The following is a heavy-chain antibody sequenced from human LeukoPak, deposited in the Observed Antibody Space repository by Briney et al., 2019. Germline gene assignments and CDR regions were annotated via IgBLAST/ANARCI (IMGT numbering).Heavy chain of an antibody. D-gene: IGHD2-15*01. CDR2: ISPYNGNT. CDR1: GYTFNNYG. J-gene: IGHJ3*02. Sequence: ASVKVSCKASGYTFNNYGISWVRQVPGQGPEWMGWISPYNGNTKFAQKFQGRVTVTTETSTSTAYMELRNLRSDDTAVYYCARQSYFDGRGDDAFDIWGPGTMVTVSS. CDR3: ARQSYFDGRGDDAFDI. V-gene: IGHV1-18*01.